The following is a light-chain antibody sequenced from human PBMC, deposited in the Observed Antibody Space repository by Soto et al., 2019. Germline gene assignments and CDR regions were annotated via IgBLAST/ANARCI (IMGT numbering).Light chain of an antibody. V-gene: IGLV2-14*01. CDR2: EVS. Sequence: QLVLSQPASVSGSPGQSITISCTGTSSDVGGYNYVSWYQQHPGKAPKLMIYEVSNRPSGVSNRFSGSKSGNTASLTISGLQAEDEADYYCSSYTSSSTYVVFGGGTNLTVL. CDR1: SSDVGGYNY. CDR3: SSYTSSSTYVV. J-gene: IGLJ2*01.